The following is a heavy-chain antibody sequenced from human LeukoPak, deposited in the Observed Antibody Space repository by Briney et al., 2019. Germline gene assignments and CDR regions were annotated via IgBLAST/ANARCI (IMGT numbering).Heavy chain of an antibody. CDR2: INWNGVST. V-gene: IGHV3-20*04. J-gene: IGHJ5*02. CDR3: AREVEAKWFDP. Sequence: GGSLRLSCAASGFTFDDYGMSWVRQAPGKGLEWVSGINWNGVSTSYVDSVKGRFTISRDNSKNTLFLQMNSLRAEDTAVYYCAREVEAKWFDPWGQGTLVTVSS. CDR1: GFTFDDYG. D-gene: IGHD2-15*01.